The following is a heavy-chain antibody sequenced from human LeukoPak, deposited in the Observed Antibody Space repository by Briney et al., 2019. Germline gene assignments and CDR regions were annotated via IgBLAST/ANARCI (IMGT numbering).Heavy chain of an antibody. CDR1: GFTFSSYG. Sequence: PGRSLRLSCAASGFTFSSYGMHWVRQAPGKGLEWVAVISYDGSNKYYADSVKGRFTISRDNSKNTLYLQMNSLRAEDTAVYYCAKEGGYSYARAFDIWGQGIVVTVSS. V-gene: IGHV3-30*18. CDR3: AKEGGYSYARAFDI. D-gene: IGHD5-18*01. CDR2: ISYDGSNK. J-gene: IGHJ3*02.